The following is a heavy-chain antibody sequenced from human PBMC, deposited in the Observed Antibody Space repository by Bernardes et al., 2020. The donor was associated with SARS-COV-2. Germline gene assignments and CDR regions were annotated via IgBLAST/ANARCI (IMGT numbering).Heavy chain of an antibody. J-gene: IGHJ6*02. CDR1: GGSISSDGNY. D-gene: IGHD2-15*01. V-gene: IGHV4-31*03. CDR2: IYYSRST. CDR3: ARDRKVAYYYYGMDV. Sequence: SETLSLTCTVSGGSISSDGNYWIWIPQHKGKDLEWIMYIYYSRSTYYNPSLKSRVTISVDTSKNQFSLKLSSVTAADTAEYYCARDRKVAYYYYGMDVWGQGTTVTGAS.